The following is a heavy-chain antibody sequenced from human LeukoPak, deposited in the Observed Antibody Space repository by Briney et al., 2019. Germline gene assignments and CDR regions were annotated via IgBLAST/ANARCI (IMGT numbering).Heavy chain of an antibody. D-gene: IGHD2-2*01. CDR1: GYTLTELS. Sequence: ASVKVSCKVSGYTLTELSMHWVRQAPGKGLEWMGGFDPEDGETIYAQKFQGRVTMTEDTSTDTAYMELSSLRSEDTAVYYCARGRSPPCSSTSCYASYYYYYCMDVWGKGTTVTVSS. CDR2: FDPEDGET. J-gene: IGHJ6*03. V-gene: IGHV1-24*01. CDR3: ARGRSPPCSSTSCYASYYYYYCMDV.